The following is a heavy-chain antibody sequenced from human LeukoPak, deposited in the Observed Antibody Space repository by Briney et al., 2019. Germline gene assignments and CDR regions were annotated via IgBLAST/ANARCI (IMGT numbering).Heavy chain of an antibody. CDR1: GGSISSYY. J-gene: IGHJ4*02. CDR3: ARAPRDGYNYLFDY. Sequence: SETLSLTCTVSGGSISSYYWSWIRQPAGKGLEWIGRIYTSGSTNYNPSLKSRVTMSVDTSKYQFSLKLSSVTAADTAVYYCARAPRDGYNYLFDYWGQGTLVTVSS. D-gene: IGHD5-24*01. CDR2: IYTSGST. V-gene: IGHV4-4*07.